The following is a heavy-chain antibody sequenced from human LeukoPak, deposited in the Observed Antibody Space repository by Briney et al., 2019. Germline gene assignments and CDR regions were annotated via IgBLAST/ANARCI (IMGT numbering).Heavy chain of an antibody. V-gene: IGHV3-30*18. CDR1: GFTFSSYG. CDR3: AKDRYDILTGSPDS. CDR2: MSFDGSQK. J-gene: IGHJ5*01. D-gene: IGHD3-9*01. Sequence: PGGSLRLSCAASGFTFSSYGMHWVRQAPGKGLEWVAIMSFDGSQKYYADSVKGRFTISRENSKNTLYLQMNSLRAEDTAVYYCAKDRYDILTGSPDSWGQGTLVTVSS.